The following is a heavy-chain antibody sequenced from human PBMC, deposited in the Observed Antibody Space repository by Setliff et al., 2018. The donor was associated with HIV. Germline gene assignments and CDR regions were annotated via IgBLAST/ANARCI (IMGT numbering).Heavy chain of an antibody. J-gene: IGHJ4*02. CDR2: IFYSGST. CDR3: ARYSPRGYTLTGPY. V-gene: IGHV4-59*01. Sequence: SETLSLTCTVSGCSISRYYWGWIRQPPGEGLEWTGYIFYSGSTKHNPSLKSRLTISLDTSKNQFSLKLTSVTAADTAVYYCARYSPRGYTLTGPYWGQGTLVPVSS. CDR1: GCSISRYY. D-gene: IGHD6-25*01.